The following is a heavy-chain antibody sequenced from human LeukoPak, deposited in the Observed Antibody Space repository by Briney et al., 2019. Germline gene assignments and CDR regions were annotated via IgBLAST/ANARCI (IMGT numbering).Heavy chain of an antibody. CDR2: ITSSGST. D-gene: IGHD4-17*01. V-gene: IGHV3-23*01. CDR1: GFTFNNYA. J-gene: IGHJ4*02. CDR3: AKDLYGDYDFDC. Sequence: GGSLRLSCAASGFTFNNYAMNWVRQAPGKGLECVSVITSSGSTYYADSVKGRFTISRDNSKNTLYLQMNSLRAEDTAIYYCAKDLYGDYDFDCWGRGTLVTVSS.